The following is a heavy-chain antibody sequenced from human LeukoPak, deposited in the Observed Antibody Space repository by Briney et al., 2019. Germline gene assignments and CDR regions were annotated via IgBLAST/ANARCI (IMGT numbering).Heavy chain of an antibody. Sequence: GGSLRLSCAASGFTFSSYSMNWVRQAPGKGLEWVSAISGSGGSTYYADSVKGRFTISRDNSKNTLYVQMDSLRAEDTAVYYCAKDRTDCSSTSCYLAFDIWGQGTMVTVSS. D-gene: IGHD2-2*01. J-gene: IGHJ3*02. CDR1: GFTFSSYS. CDR3: AKDRTDCSSTSCYLAFDI. CDR2: ISGSGGST. V-gene: IGHV3-23*01.